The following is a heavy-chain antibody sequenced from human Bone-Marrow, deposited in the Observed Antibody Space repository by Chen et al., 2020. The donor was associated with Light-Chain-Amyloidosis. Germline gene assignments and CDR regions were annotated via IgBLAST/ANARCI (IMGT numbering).Heavy chain of an antibody. J-gene: IGHJ6*02. CDR1: GFTFSAHW. Sequence: QLVESGGGLVQPGGSLRLSCAASGFTFSAHWMTWVRQAPGKGLEWVANIKQDGSEKYYVDSVKGRFTISRDNVKSSLYLQLNSLRAEDTAVYYGARDTGKYDYFGLDVWGQGTTVTVSS. CDR2: IKQDGSEK. D-gene: IGHD7-27*01. V-gene: IGHV3-7*01. CDR3: ARDTGKYDYFGLDV.